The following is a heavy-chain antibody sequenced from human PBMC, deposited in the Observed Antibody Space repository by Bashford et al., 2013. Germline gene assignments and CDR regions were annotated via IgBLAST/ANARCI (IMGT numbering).Heavy chain of an antibody. D-gene: IGHD4-17*01. CDR3: AKDQVTGDYNYYYGMDV. J-gene: IGHJ6*02. CDR1: GFTFSSYG. V-gene: IGHV3-30*18. Sequence: GSLRLSCAASGFTFSSYGMHWVRQAPGKGLEWVAVISYDGSNKYYADSVKGRFTISRDNSKNTLYLQMNSLRAEDTAVYYCAKDQVTGDYNYYYGMDVWGQGTTVTVSS. CDR2: ISYDGSNK.